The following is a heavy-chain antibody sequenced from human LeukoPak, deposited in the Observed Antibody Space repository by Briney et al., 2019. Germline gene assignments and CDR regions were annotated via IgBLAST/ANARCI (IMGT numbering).Heavy chain of an antibody. CDR3: ARGGGLDV. J-gene: IGHJ6*02. CDR2: VNPDGTIT. CDR1: GFTFSNYW. D-gene: IGHD3-16*01. Sequence: PGGSLGLSCAASGFTFSNYWMLWVRQAPGKGLLWVSRVNPDGTITNYADSVKGRFTTSRDNAKNSLYLQMSNLRAEDTAVYFCARGGGLDVWGQGATVTVSS. V-gene: IGHV3-74*01.